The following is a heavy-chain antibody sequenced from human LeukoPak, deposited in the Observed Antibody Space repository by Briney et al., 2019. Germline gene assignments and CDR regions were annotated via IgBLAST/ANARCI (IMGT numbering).Heavy chain of an antibody. CDR3: ARDRGNNPFDC. D-gene: IGHD1/OR15-1a*01. CDR2: IWSDGSNQ. V-gene: IGHV3-33*01. Sequence: GGSLRLSCAASGFTFSNYGMHWVRQAPGKGLEWVAVIWSDGSNQYYADSVKGRFSISRDNSKNTLYLQMNSLGAEDTAVYYCARDRGNNPFDCWGQGTLVTVSS. J-gene: IGHJ4*02. CDR1: GFTFSNYG.